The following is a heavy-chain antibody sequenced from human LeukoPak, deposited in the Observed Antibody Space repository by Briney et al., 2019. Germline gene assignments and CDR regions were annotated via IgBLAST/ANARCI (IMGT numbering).Heavy chain of an antibody. V-gene: IGHV4-39*01. CDR1: GGSIVTRSYF. Sequence: SETLSLTCTVSGGSIVTRSYFWGWIRQAPGKGLEWIGTIADTGSTYYDPSLKTRVSMSVDTSQKQFSLRLSSVTAADTAVYYCARTMLTTQPIVYFDYWGQGALVTVSS. CDR2: IADTGST. J-gene: IGHJ4*02. D-gene: IGHD4-17*01. CDR3: ARTMLTTQPIVYFDY.